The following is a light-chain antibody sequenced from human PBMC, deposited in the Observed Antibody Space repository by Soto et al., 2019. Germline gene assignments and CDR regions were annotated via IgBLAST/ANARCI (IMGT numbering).Light chain of an antibody. V-gene: IGKV3-11*01. CDR2: NAS. CDR1: QSVTNF. CDR3: QQRYRWSET. Sequence: EIVLTQSPGTLSLSPGERATLSCRASQSVTNFLAWYQQKPGQSPSLLIYNASHSSTGIPARFSGRGSGTDFTLTISSLEPEDFAVYYCQQRYRWSETFGQGTKVEIK. J-gene: IGKJ1*01.